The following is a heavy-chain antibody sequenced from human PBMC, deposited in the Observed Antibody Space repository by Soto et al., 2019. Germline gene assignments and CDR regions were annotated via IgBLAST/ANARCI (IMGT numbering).Heavy chain of an antibody. J-gene: IGHJ4*02. CDR3: ARLGETIFGVVRRYFDY. D-gene: IGHD3-3*01. CDR2: IYYSGST. Sequence: SLACSVGGGCSCSSSSYRGWNRQPPGKGLEWIGSIYYSGSTYYNPSLKSRVTISVDTSKNQFSLKLSSVTAADTAVYYCARLGETIFGVVRRYFDYWGQGTLVTVPS. CDR1: GGCSCSSSSY. V-gene: IGHV4-39*01.